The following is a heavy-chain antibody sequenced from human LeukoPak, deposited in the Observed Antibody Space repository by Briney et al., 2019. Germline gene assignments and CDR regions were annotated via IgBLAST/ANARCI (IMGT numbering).Heavy chain of an antibody. CDR1: GGSFSGYY. Sequence: PSETLSLTCTVYGGSFSGYYWSWIGQPPGKGLEWIGEINHSGSTNYNPSLKSRVTISVDTSKNQFSLKLSSVTAADTAVYYCAREALAAATWGQGTLVTVSS. CDR3: AREALAAAT. CDR2: INHSGST. J-gene: IGHJ4*02. V-gene: IGHV4-34*01. D-gene: IGHD6-13*01.